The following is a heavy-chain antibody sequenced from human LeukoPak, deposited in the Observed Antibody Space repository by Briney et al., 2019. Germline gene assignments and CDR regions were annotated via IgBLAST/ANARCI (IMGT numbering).Heavy chain of an antibody. CDR2: ISGSGGGT. CDR3: ARRGVVIRAVILLAFHNEAHYFDY. Sequence: PGGSLRLSCTASGFTFSDYSMNWVRQAPGKGLEWVAGISGSGGGTNYADSVKGRFTISRDNARNTLYLQMNSLRAEDTAVYFCARRGVVIRAVILLAFHNEAHYFDYWGRGTLVTVSS. CDR1: GFTFSDYS. D-gene: IGHD3-10*01. J-gene: IGHJ4*02. V-gene: IGHV3-23*01.